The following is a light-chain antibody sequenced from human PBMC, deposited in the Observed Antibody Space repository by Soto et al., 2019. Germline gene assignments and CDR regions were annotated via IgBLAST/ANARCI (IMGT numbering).Light chain of an antibody. CDR1: QSISSY. J-gene: IGKJ4*01. CDR3: QQSYSIPSLT. V-gene: IGKV1-39*01. Sequence: DIQMTQSPSSLSASVGDRVTITCRASQSISSYLNWYQQKPGKAPKLLIYAASSLQSGVPSRFSGSGSGTDFTLTISRLQPEDFATYYCQQSYSIPSLTFGGGTKVEVK. CDR2: AAS.